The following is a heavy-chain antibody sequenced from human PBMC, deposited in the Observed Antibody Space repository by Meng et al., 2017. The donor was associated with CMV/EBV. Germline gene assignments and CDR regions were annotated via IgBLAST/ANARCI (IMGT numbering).Heavy chain of an antibody. CDR1: GYTFTSYE. Sequence: ASVQVSYKASGYTFTSYEINWVREATGQGLEWMGWMNPNSGNTGYAQKFQGRVTITRNTYIRTAYMEMSSLRSEHTGVYYCARRGYSSRNWFDPWGQGTLVTVSS. CDR2: MNPNSGNT. V-gene: IGHV1-8*03. CDR3: ARRGYSSRNWFDP. D-gene: IGHD6-19*01. J-gene: IGHJ5*02.